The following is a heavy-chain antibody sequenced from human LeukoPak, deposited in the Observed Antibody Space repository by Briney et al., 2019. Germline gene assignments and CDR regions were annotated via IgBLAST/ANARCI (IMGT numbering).Heavy chain of an antibody. Sequence: GASVKVSCKASGYTFTTLDINWVRQAPGQGLEWMGWINPNSGARGYAQKFQGRVTITRDTSISTAYMELSSLRSEDTAVYYCARVDGSPDYWGQGTLVTVSS. J-gene: IGHJ4*02. D-gene: IGHD2-15*01. V-gene: IGHV1-8*03. CDR2: INPNSGAR. CDR3: ARVDGSPDY. CDR1: GYTFTTLD.